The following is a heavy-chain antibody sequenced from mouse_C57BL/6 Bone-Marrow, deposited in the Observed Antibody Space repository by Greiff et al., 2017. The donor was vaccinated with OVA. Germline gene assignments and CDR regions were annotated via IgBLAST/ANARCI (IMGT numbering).Heavy chain of an antibody. J-gene: IGHJ3*01. CDR2: INPSSGYT. CDR1: GYTFTSYT. CDR3: ARWVIEAY. V-gene: IGHV1-4*01. Sequence: QVQLKESGAELARPGASVKMSCKASGYTFTSYTMHWVKQRPGQGLEWIGYINPSSGYTKYNQKFKDKATLTADKSSSTAYMQLSSLTSEDSAVYYCARWVIEAYWGQGTLVTVSA.